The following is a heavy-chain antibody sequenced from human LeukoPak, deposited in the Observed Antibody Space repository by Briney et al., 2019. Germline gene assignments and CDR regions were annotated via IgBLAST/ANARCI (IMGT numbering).Heavy chain of an antibody. V-gene: IGHV3-21*01. CDR3: ARERGYYGSGISFDY. Sequence: GGALRLSCAASGFAFSSYSMNWVRHAPGKGLEWVSSISSSSSYIYYADSVKGRLTISRDNAKNSLYLQMNSLRAEDTAVYYCARERGYYGSGISFDYWGQGTLVTVSS. CDR1: GFAFSSYS. CDR2: ISSSSSYI. D-gene: IGHD3-10*01. J-gene: IGHJ4*02.